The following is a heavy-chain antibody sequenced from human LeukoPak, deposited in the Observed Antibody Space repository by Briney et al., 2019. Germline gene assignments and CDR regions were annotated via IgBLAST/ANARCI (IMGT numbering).Heavy chain of an antibody. CDR1: GFTFSSYA. CDR3: AKGLGYCSSTSCSNAFDI. D-gene: IGHD2-2*01. J-gene: IGHJ3*02. CDR2: ISGSGGST. Sequence: GGSLRLSCAASGFTFSSYAMSWVRQAPGKGLEWVSAISGSGGSTYYADSVKGRSTISRDNSKNTLYLQMNSLRAEDTAVYYCAKGLGYCSSTSCSNAFDIWGQGTMVTVSS. V-gene: IGHV3-23*01.